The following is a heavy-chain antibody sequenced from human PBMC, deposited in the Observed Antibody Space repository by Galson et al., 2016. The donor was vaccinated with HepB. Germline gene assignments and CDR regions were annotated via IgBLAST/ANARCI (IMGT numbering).Heavy chain of an antibody. D-gene: IGHD3/OR15-3a*01. CDR2: IWYDGSNE. CDR1: GFIFSSYG. J-gene: IGHJ4*02. CDR3: ARAHRFDFWTGSSDY. V-gene: IGHV3-33*01. Sequence: SLRLSCAASGFIFSSYGMHWVRQAPGKGLEWVAVIWYDGSNEYYADSVKGRFTISRDNSKNTLYLQMNSLRAEDTAVYYCARAHRFDFWTGSSDYWGQGTLVTVSS.